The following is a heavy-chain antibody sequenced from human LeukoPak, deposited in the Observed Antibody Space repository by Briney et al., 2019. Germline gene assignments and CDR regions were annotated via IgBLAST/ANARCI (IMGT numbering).Heavy chain of an antibody. D-gene: IGHD2-2*01. CDR1: GFTFSSYG. CDR3: AREQIDIVVVPAALQGGYSGYDSAFDI. CDR2: IWYDGSNK. Sequence: GGSLRLSCAASGFTFSSYGMHWVRQAPGKGLGWVAVIWYDGSNKYYADSVKGRFTISRDNSKNTLYLQMNSLRAEDTAVYYCAREQIDIVVVPAALQGGYSGYDSAFDIWGQGTMVTVSS. V-gene: IGHV3-33*01. J-gene: IGHJ3*02.